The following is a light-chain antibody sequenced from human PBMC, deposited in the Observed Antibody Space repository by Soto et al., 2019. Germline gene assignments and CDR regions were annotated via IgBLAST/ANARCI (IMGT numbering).Light chain of an antibody. Sequence: QSVLTQPASVSGSPGQSITISCTGTSSDVGSYNLVSWYQQHPGKAPKLMIYEGSKRPSGVSNRFSGSKSGNTASLTISGFQAKNGADNSCCSYAGSTTFVFGPGPKVTAL. J-gene: IGLJ1*01. CDR3: CSYAGSTTFV. CDR1: SSDVGSYNL. CDR2: EGS. V-gene: IGLV2-23*03.